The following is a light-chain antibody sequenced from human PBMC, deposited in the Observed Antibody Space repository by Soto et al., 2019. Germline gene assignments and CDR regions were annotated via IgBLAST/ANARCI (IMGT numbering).Light chain of an antibody. J-gene: IGKJ4*01. CDR2: ATS. CDR1: QGIAPY. Sequence: DVQMTQSPSSLSASVGDRVTITCRASQGIAPYLAWFQQKPGKVPRLLIYATSTLQSGVPSRFRGSGSGTDFTLTISSLQPEDVATYYCQKYNSAPLTFGGGTKVDIK. V-gene: IGKV1-27*01. CDR3: QKYNSAPLT.